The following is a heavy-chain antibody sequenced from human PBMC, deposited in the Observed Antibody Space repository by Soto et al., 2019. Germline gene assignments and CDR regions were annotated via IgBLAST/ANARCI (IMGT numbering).Heavy chain of an antibody. V-gene: IGHV3-30-3*01. J-gene: IGHJ4*02. CDR3: ARGDSSGYYFF. CDR1: GFTFSSYA. Sequence: QVQLVESGGGVVQPGGSLRLSCAASGFTFSSYAMHWVRQAPGKGLEWVAVISYDGSNKYYADSVKGRFTISRDNSKNTLYLQMNSLRAEDTAVYYCARGDSSGYYFFWGQGTLVTVSS. D-gene: IGHD3-22*01. CDR2: ISYDGSNK.